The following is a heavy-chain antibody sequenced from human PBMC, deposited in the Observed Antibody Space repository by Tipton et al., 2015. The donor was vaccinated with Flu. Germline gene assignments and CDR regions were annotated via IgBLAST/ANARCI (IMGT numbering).Heavy chain of an antibody. J-gene: IGHJ4*02. CDR2: IYYSGVT. V-gene: IGHV4-31*03. CDR1: GGSISSRNYY. D-gene: IGHD3/OR15-3a*01. Sequence: TLSLTCTVSGGSISSRNYYWGWIRQHPGKGLEWIGYIYYSGVTYYNPSLKSRLSISVDTSKNQFSLNLSSVTAADTAVYYCARSLWSGFVDFWGQGTLVTVSS. CDR3: ARSLWSGFVDF.